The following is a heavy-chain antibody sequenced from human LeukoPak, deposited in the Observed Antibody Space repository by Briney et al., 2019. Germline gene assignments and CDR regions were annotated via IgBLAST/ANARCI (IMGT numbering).Heavy chain of an antibody. D-gene: IGHD3-22*01. CDR1: GFTFSSYS. V-gene: IGHV3-21*01. CDR3: ASGWYYYDSSGYSTNVFDY. CDR2: ISSSSSYI. J-gene: IGHJ4*02. Sequence: GGSPRLSCAASGFTFSSYSMNWVRQAPGKGLEWVSSISSSSSYIYYADSVKGRFTISGDNAKNSLYLQMNSLRAEDTAVYYCASGWYYYDSSGYSTNVFDYWGQGTLVTVSS.